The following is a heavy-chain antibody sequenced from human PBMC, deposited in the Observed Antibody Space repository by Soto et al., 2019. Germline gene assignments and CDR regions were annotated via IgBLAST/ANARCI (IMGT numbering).Heavy chain of an antibody. CDR3: ARQTSITGTLGYFDY. V-gene: IGHV4-34*01. D-gene: IGHD1-20*01. Sequence: PSETLSLTCAVYGGSFSGYYWSWIRQPPGKGLEWIGEINHSGSTNYNPSLKSRVTISVDTSKNQFSLKLSSVTAADTAVYYCARQTSITGTLGYFDYWGQGTLVTVSS. CDR1: GGSFSGYY. J-gene: IGHJ4*02. CDR2: INHSGST.